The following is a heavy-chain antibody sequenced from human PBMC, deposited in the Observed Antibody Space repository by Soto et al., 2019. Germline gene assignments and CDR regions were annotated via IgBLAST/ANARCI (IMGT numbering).Heavy chain of an antibody. CDR2: IYPGDSDT. CDR1: GYSFTSYW. J-gene: IGHJ6*02. Sequence: PGESLKISCKGSGYSFTSYWIGWVRQMPGKGLEWMGIIYPGDSDTRYSASFQGQVTSSADXPXXXXXLQWSSLKASDTAMYYCARLSGEPIPSYYYGMDVWGQGTTVTVSS. D-gene: IGHD5-12*01. V-gene: IGHV5-51*01. CDR3: ARLSGEPIPSYYYGMDV.